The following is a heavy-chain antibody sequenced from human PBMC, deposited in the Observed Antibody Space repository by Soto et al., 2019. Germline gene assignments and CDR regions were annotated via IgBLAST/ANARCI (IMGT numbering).Heavy chain of an antibody. Sequence: KPSETRSLTCTVSGDTITGSYWSWIRQPPGKTLEWIGYIYHSGTTTYNPSLKSRVSISVDTSKNQFSLRLTSVIAADTAVYYCARDMPYAAGSLAGCDYWGQGILVTVSS. V-gene: IGHV4-59*01. D-gene: IGHD1-26*01. CDR1: GDTITGSY. CDR3: ARDMPYAAGSLAGCDY. J-gene: IGHJ4*02. CDR2: IYHSGTT.